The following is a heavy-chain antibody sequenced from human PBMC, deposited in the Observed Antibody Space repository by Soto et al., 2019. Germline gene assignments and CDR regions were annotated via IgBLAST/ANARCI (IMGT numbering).Heavy chain of an antibody. V-gene: IGHV3-21*01. Sequence: AGALRDSWASSVFTFSSYSMNWVRKAPGKGLEWVSSISSSSSYIYYADSVKGRFTISRDNAKNSLYLQMNSLRAEDTAVYYCARDLAGIRPFEYWGQGTLVTVSS. CDR3: ARDLAGIRPFEY. CDR1: VFTFSSYS. CDR2: ISSSSSYI. J-gene: IGHJ4*02. D-gene: IGHD3-10*01.